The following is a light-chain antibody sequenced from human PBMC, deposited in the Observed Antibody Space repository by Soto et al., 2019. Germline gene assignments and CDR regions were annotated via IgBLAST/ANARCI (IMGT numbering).Light chain of an antibody. Sequence: QSALTQPPSASGSPGQSVTISCTGTSSDVGGYNYVSWYQHHPGKAPKLMIYEVSKRPSGVPDRFSGSKSGNTASLTVSGLQVEDEADYYCSSYAGSNNLGVFGTGTKLTVL. V-gene: IGLV2-8*01. CDR2: EVS. CDR1: SSDVGGYNY. J-gene: IGLJ1*01. CDR3: SSYAGSNNLGV.